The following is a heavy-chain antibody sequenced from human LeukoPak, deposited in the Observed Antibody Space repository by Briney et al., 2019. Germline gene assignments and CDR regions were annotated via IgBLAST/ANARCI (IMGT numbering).Heavy chain of an antibody. CDR1: GYTFTSYY. CDR2: INPSGGST. CDR3: ARDPPLTVDTAMVLDY. J-gene: IGHJ4*02. V-gene: IGHV1-46*01. D-gene: IGHD5-18*01. Sequence: ASVKVSCKASGYTFTSYYMHWVRQAPGQGLEWMGIINPSGGSTSYAQKFQGRVTMTRDTSTSTVYMELSSLRSEDTAVYYCARDPPLTVDTAMVLDYWGQGTLVTVSS.